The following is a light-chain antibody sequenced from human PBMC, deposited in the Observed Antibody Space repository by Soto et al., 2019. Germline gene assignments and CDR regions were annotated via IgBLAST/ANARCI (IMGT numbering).Light chain of an antibody. CDR3: QSYDHLLSGPL. CDR2: KNN. CDR1: RSTVGANYD. V-gene: IGLV1-40*02. J-gene: IGLJ3*02. Sequence: QSAVTQPPSLSEAPGQTITPSGTAGRSTVGANYDVNWYQVPPGAGPRLLMYKNNNRPSGVPDRFSGSESATSASLAITGLRAEDEGEYYCQSYDHLLSGPLFGGGTKVIVL.